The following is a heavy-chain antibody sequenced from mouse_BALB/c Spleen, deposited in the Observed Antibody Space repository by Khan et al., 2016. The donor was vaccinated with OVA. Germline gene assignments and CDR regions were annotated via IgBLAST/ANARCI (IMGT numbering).Heavy chain of an antibody. D-gene: IGHD1-1*01. CDR2: ISYDGSN. CDR3: ARGGAVVPYWYFDV. J-gene: IGHJ1*01. Sequence: EVQLQESGPGLVKPSQSLSLTCSVTGYSITSGYRWNWIRQFPGNKLEWMGYISYDGSNNYNPSLKNRISITRDTSKNQFFLKLNSVTTEDTATDYCARGGAVVPYWYFDVGGAGTTVTVSS. CDR1: GYSITSGYR. V-gene: IGHV3-6*02.